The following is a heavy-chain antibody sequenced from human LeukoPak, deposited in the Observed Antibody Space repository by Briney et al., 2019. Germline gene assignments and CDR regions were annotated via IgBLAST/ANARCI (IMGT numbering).Heavy chain of an antibody. CDR1: GFSFNTYG. CDR2: IGGDGNTK. CDR3: AREGKWGEWYFDL. J-gene: IGHJ2*01. V-gene: IGHV3-30*03. Sequence: GGFLRLSCAASGFSFNTYGMHWVRQAPGKALEWVAVIGGDGNTKFYADSVKGRFTLSRDNSANTMYLQMNSLRSDDTAVFYCAREGKWGEWYFDLWGRGTQVTVSP. D-gene: IGHD3-16*01.